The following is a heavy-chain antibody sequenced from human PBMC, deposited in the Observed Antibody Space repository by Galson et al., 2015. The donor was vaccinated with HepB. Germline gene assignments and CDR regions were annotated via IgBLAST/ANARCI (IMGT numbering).Heavy chain of an antibody. CDR1: GFTFSSYG. D-gene: IGHD6-19*01. Sequence: SLRLSCAASGFTFSSYGMHWVRQAPGKGLEWVAVIWYDGSNKYYADSVKGRSTISRDNSKNTLYLQMNSLRAEDTAVYYCARDLDSGSGWWVLWFDPWGQGTLVTVSS. CDR2: IWYDGSNK. V-gene: IGHV3-33*01. J-gene: IGHJ5*02. CDR3: ARDLDSGSGWWVLWFDP.